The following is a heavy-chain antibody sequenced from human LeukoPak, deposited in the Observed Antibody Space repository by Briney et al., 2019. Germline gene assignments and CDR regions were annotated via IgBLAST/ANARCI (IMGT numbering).Heavy chain of an antibody. V-gene: IGHV4-4*07. D-gene: IGHD2-2*01. CDR1: GGSITTSY. Sequence: KPSETLSLTCTVSGGSITTSYWSWIRQPAGKGLEWIGRIYSSGSTNYNPSLKSRVTMSGDTSKNQISLKLSSVTAADTAVYYCARGGISTSLDYWGQGTLVTVSS. CDR3: ARGGISTSLDY. CDR2: IYSSGST. J-gene: IGHJ4*02.